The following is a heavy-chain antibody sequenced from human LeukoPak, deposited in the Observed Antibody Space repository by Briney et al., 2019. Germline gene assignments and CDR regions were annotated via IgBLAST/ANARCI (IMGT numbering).Heavy chain of an antibody. Sequence: ASVKVSCKASGYTFTSYDINWVRQATGQGLEWMGWMNPNSGNTGYAQKFQGRVTMTRNTSISTAYMELSSLRSEDTAVYYCARGTSHRHYSRIYRVGRYFDYWGQGTQVTVSS. V-gene: IGHV1-8*01. J-gene: IGHJ4*02. D-gene: IGHD4-11*01. CDR1: GYTFTSYD. CDR3: ARGTSHRHYSRIYRVGRYFDY. CDR2: MNPNSGNT.